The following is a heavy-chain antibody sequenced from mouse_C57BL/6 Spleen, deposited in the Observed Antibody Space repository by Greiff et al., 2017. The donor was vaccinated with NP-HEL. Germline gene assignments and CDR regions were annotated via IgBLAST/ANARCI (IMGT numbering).Heavy chain of an antibody. CDR3: ARDHDYGTWFDY. J-gene: IGHJ2*01. V-gene: IGHV5-16*01. D-gene: IGHD2-4*01. CDR2: INYDGSST. Sequence: EVQLVESEGGLVQPGSSMKLSCTASGFTFSDYYMAWVRQVPEKGLEWVANINYDGSSTYYLDSLKSRFIISRDNAKNILYLQMSSLKSEDTATYYCARDHDYGTWFDYWGQGTTLTVSS. CDR1: GFTFSDYY.